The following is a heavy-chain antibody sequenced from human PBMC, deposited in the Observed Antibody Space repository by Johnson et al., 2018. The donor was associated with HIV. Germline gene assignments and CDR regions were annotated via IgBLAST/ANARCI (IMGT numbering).Heavy chain of an antibody. CDR1: GFTFSSYA. CDR2: IRYDGGNK. CDR3: AQEKSSGWSFHAFDI. V-gene: IGHV3-30*02. J-gene: IGHJ3*02. Sequence: QVQLVESGGGVVQPGRSLRLSCAASGFTFSSYAMHWVRQAPGKGLEWVAFIRYDGGNKYYADSVKGRFTISRENAKNTLYLQMNSLRVEDTAMYYCAQEKSSGWSFHAFDIWGQGTVVTVSS. D-gene: IGHD6-19*01.